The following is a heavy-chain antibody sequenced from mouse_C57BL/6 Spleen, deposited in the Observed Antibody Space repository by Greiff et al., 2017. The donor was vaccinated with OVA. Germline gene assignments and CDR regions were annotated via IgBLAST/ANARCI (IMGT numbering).Heavy chain of an antibody. Sequence: EVHLVESGPGLVKPSQSLSLTCSVTGYSITSGYYWNWIRQFPGNKLEWMGYISYDGSNNYNPSLKNRISITRDTSKNQFFLKLNSVTTEDTATYYCARDDHYYGSTYWGQGTTLTVSS. J-gene: IGHJ2*01. D-gene: IGHD1-1*01. CDR1: GYSITSGYY. CDR3: ARDDHYYGSTY. V-gene: IGHV3-6*01. CDR2: ISYDGSN.